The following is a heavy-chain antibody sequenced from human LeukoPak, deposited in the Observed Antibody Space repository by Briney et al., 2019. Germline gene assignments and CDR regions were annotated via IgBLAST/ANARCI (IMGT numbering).Heavy chain of an antibody. V-gene: IGHV1-2*02. Sequence: ASVKVSCKASGYTFTDYYLHWVRQAPGQGLEWMGWINPNSGGTNYAQKFQGRVTMTRDTSISTAYMELSRLRSDDTAVYYCARGITMVRSYGMDVWGQGTTVTVSS. D-gene: IGHD3-10*01. CDR2: INPNSGGT. CDR3: ARGITMVRSYGMDV. CDR1: GYTFTDYY. J-gene: IGHJ6*02.